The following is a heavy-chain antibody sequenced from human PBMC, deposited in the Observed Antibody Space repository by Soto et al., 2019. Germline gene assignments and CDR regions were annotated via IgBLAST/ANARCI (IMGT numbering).Heavy chain of an antibody. Sequence: RLSCAASGFTFSSYAMSWVRQAPGKGLEWVSLISGSGGSRYYADSVKGRFTISRDNSKNTLYLQMNSLRADDTAVYYCAKVMVKNWFDPWGQGTLVTVSS. J-gene: IGHJ5*02. D-gene: IGHD5-18*01. V-gene: IGHV3-23*01. CDR3: AKVMVKNWFDP. CDR2: ISGSGGSR. CDR1: GFTFSSYA.